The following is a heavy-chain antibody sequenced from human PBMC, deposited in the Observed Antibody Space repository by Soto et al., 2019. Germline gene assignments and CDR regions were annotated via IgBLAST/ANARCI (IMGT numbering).Heavy chain of an antibody. Sequence: QVQLQESGPGLVKPSETLSLTCAVYGGSISSNKWWSWVRQPPGKGLEWIGEIYRSGSTNYNPSLRSRVTISLEKSKNRFALKLTSVTAADSAVYYCARDDHIVVVPTSLGAMDVWGQGTTVTVS. CDR3: ARDDHIVVVPTSLGAMDV. V-gene: IGHV4-4*02. CDR2: IYRSGST. J-gene: IGHJ6*02. CDR1: GGSISSNKW. D-gene: IGHD2-2*01.